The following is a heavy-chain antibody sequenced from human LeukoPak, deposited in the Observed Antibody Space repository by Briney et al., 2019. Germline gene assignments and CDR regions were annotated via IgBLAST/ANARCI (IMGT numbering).Heavy chain of an antibody. CDR1: GGTFSSYA. CDR2: IIPIFGTG. D-gene: IGHD6-13*01. V-gene: IGHV1-69*06. CDR3: ARDLAAAGIGINWFDP. J-gene: IGHJ5*02. Sequence: GASVKVSCKASGGTFSSYAISWVRQAPGQGLEWMGGIIPIFGTGNYAQKFQGRVTITADKSTSTAYMELSSLRSEDTAVYYCARDLAAAGIGINWFDPWGQGTLVTVSS.